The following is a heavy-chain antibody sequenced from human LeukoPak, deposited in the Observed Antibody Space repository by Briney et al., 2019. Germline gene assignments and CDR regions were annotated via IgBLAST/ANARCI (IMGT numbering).Heavy chain of an antibody. J-gene: IGHJ4*02. Sequence: AATLYLTCTVSGDTISSSFWSWIRQPAGKGLEWIGRVYISGTTNCNPSLKSRVTMSVDTSKNQLSLNLTSVTAADTAVYYCAREYSSSRALDYWGQGTLVTVSS. CDR2: VYISGTT. CDR1: GDTISSSF. CDR3: AREYSSSRALDY. D-gene: IGHD6-13*01. V-gene: IGHV4-4*07.